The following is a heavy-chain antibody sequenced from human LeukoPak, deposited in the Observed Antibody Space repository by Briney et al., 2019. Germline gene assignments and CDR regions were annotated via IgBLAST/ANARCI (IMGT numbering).Heavy chain of an antibody. D-gene: IGHD2-2*01. CDR3: AKDIVVVPAAPIGGFDY. Sequence: PGGSLRLSCAASGFTFSSYARSWVRQAPGKGLEWVSAISGSGGSTYYADSVKGRFTISRDNSKNTLYLQMNSLRAEDTAVYYCAKDIVVVPAAPIGGFDYWGQGTLVTVSS. V-gene: IGHV3-23*01. CDR2: ISGSGGST. J-gene: IGHJ4*02. CDR1: GFTFSSYA.